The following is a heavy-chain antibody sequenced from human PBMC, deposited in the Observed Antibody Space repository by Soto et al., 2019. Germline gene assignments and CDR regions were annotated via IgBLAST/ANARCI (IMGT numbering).Heavy chain of an antibody. V-gene: IGHV1-69*13. J-gene: IGHJ6*02. D-gene: IGHD3-3*01. CDR1: GGTFSSYA. CDR3: ARDQGITIFGVVNYYGMDV. CDR2: IIPIFGTA. Sequence: SVKVSCKASGGTFSSYAISWVRQAPGQGLEWMGGIIPIFGTANYAQKFQGRVTITADESTSTAYMELSSLRSEDTAVYYCARDQGITIFGVVNYYGMDVWGQGTTVTV.